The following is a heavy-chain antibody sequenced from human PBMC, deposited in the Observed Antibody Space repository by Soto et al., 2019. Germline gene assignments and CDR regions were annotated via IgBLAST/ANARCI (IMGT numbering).Heavy chain of an antibody. J-gene: IGHJ4*02. D-gene: IGHD2-2*01. CDR2: INPSGDST. CDR3: TLLNNQHPGPDY. V-gene: IGHV1-46*01. Sequence: VPVKASCKASGYTCTSYYMHWVQQAPGQGLEWMGIINPSGDSTRDAQKFQGRVTMTSDTSTSPLYMELLPLRSEATAVYYWTLLNNQHPGPDYWGQATLVTVSS. CDR1: GYTCTSYY.